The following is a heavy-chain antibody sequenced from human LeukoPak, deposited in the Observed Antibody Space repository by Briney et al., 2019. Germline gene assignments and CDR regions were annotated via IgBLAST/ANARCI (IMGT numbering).Heavy chain of an antibody. CDR2: IYTSGST. V-gene: IGHV4-4*07. J-gene: IGHJ6*03. CDR1: GGSISSYC. CDR3: AGDQYYYGSGSLHIDV. D-gene: IGHD3-10*01. Sequence: TSETLSLTCTVSGGSISSYCWSWIRQPAGKGLEWIGRIYTSGSTNYNPSLKSRVTMSVDTSKNQFSLKLSSVTAADTAVYYCAGDQYYYGSGSLHIDVWGKGTTVTISS.